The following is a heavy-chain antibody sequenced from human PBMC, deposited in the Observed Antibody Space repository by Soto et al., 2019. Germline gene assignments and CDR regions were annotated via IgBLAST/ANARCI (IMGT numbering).Heavy chain of an antibody. CDR1: GFTFNTYA. D-gene: IGHD3-22*01. V-gene: IGHV3-23*01. J-gene: IGHJ4*02. CDR3: GKDRYYDSRIIDS. Sequence: GGSLRLSCAASGFTFNTYAMSGVRQEPGKGLEWVASLSGSGGFTEHADSVKGRFSISRDNSKNTLFLQMNGLRVDDTAVYYCGKDRYYDSRIIDSWGSGTLVTVSS. CDR2: LSGSGGFT.